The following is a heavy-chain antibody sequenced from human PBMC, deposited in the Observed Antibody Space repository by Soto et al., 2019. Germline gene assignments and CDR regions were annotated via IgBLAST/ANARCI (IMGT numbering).Heavy chain of an antibody. V-gene: IGHV3-21*01. Sequence: EVQLVESGGGLVKPGGSLRLSCAASGFTFSTCSMSWVRQAPGKGLEWVSSISSSSSYIYYADSVKGRFTISRDNVKNSLSLQMNSLRAEDTAVYYCARDGYCSGGSCYSDYWGQGTLVTVSS. J-gene: IGHJ4*02. CDR1: GFTFSTCS. CDR3: ARDGYCSGGSCYSDY. D-gene: IGHD2-15*01. CDR2: ISSSSSYI.